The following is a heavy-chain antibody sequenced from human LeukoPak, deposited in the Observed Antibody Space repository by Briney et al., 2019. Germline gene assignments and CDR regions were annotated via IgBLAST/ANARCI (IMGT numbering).Heavy chain of an antibody. CDR2: IFSSGST. CDR3: ARVDSSGYYIDY. Sequence: SETLSLTSTVSGGSISSYYWTWIRQPAGKGLEWIGRIFSSGSTNYNPSLKSRVTMSVDTSKNQFSLKLSSVTAADTAVCYCARVDSSGYYIDYWGQGTLVTVSS. V-gene: IGHV4-4*07. CDR1: GGSISSYY. D-gene: IGHD3-22*01. J-gene: IGHJ4*02.